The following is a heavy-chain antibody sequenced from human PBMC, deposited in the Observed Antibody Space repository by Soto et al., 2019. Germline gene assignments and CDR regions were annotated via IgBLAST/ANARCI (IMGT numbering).Heavy chain of an antibody. CDR2: IWYDGSNT. Sequence: GGSLRLSCAASGFIFSSFGMHWVRQAPGKGLEWVAHIWYDGSNTCYADSVKGRFTISRDNSRNTLYLQMNSLRAEDTAVYHCVRDLLGSGGHFDYWGQGTPVTVSS. V-gene: IGHV3-33*01. CDR3: VRDLLGSGGHFDY. J-gene: IGHJ4*02. D-gene: IGHD7-27*01. CDR1: GFIFSSFG.